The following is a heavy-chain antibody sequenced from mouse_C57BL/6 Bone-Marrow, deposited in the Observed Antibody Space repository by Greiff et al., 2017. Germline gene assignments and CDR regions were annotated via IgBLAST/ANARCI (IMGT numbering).Heavy chain of an antibody. Sequence: EVQLLQSGGDLVKPGASLKLSCAASGFTFSSYGMSWVRQTPDKRLEWVATISSGGSYTYYPDSVKGRFTISRDNAKNTLYLQMSSLKSEDTAMYYCARRFYDGYYDYFDYWGQGTTLTVSS. CDR1: GFTFSSYG. CDR3: ARRFYDGYYDYFDY. J-gene: IGHJ2*01. V-gene: IGHV5-6*01. CDR2: ISSGGSYT. D-gene: IGHD2-3*01.